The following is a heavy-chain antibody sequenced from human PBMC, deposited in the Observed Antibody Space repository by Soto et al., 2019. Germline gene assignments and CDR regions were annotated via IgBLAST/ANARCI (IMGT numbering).Heavy chain of an antibody. D-gene: IGHD6-13*01. J-gene: IGHJ6*02. CDR1: GGSISSGDYY. Sequence: QVQLQESGPGLVKPSQTLSLTCTVSGGSISSGDYYWSWIRQPPGKGLEWIGYIYYSGSTYYNPSLRGRVTISVDTSKNPFSLKLSSVTAADTAVYYCARLVAGTYYYYGMDVWGQGTTVTVSS. V-gene: IGHV4-30-4*01. CDR2: IYYSGST. CDR3: ARLVAGTYYYYGMDV.